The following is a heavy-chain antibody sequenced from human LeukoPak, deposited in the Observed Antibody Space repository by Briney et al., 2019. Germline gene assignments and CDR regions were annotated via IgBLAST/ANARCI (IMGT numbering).Heavy chain of an antibody. D-gene: IGHD3-10*01. J-gene: IGHJ4*02. Sequence: GGSLRLSCATSGFTFSSYWMSWVRQAPGKGLEWVANIKQDGSEKNYMDSVKGRFTISRDNAKNSLYLQMNSLRGDDTAVYYCARDSYGSGSYYGYWGQGTLVTVSS. CDR1: GFTFSSYW. CDR2: IKQDGSEK. V-gene: IGHV3-7*01. CDR3: ARDSYGSGSYYGY.